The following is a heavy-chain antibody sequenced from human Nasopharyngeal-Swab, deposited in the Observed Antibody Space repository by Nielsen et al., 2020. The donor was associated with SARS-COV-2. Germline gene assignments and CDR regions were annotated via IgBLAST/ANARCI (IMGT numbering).Heavy chain of an antibody. CDR2: INPSGGGT. V-gene: IGHV1-46*01. J-gene: IGHJ4*02. Sequence: WVRQAPGQGLEWMGLINPSGGGTSYAQKFQGRVTMTRDTSTSTVYMELSSLTSEDTAVYYCARGLKVAAGSQFDYWGQGTLVTVSS. D-gene: IGHD6-13*01. CDR3: ARGLKVAAGSQFDY.